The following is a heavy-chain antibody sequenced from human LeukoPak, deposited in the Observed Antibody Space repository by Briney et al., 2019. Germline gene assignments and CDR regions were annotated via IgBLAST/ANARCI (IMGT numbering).Heavy chain of an antibody. D-gene: IGHD3-22*01. CDR1: GFTFSSYG. J-gene: IGHJ4*02. CDR3: ARDRNYYDSSGYTEFDY. CDR2: ISYDGSNK. V-gene: IGHV3-30*03. Sequence: GRSLRLSCAASGFTFSSYGMHWVRQAPGKGLEWVAVISYDGSNKYYADSVKGRFTISRDNAKNSLYLQMNSLRAEDTAVYYCARDRNYYDSSGYTEFDYWGQGTLVTVSS.